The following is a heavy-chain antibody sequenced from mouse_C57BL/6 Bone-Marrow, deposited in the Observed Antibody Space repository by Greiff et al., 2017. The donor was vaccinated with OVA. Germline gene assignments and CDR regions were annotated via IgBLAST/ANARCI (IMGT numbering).Heavy chain of an antibody. CDR3: ARLITTVVPYYFDY. CDR1: GYSFTSYY. J-gene: IGHJ2*01. D-gene: IGHD1-1*01. CDR2: IYPGSGNT. Sequence: VMLVESGPELVKPGASVKISCKASGYSFTSYYIHWVKQRPGQGLEWIGWIYPGSGNTKYNEKFKGKATLTAGTSSSTAYMQLSSLTSEDSAVYYCARLITTVVPYYFDYWGQGTTLTVSS. V-gene: IGHV1-66*01.